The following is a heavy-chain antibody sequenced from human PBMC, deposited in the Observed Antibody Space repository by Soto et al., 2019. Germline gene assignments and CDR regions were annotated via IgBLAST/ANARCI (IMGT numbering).Heavy chain of an antibody. Sequence: SETLSLTCAVSGGSISSGGYSWSWIRQPPGKGLEWIGYIYHSGSTYYNPSLKSRVTISVDRSRNQFSLKLSSVTAADTAVYYCARVPGSWGQGTLVTVSS. CDR3: ARVPGS. D-gene: IGHD3-9*01. CDR2: IYHSGST. CDR1: GGSISSGGYS. J-gene: IGHJ5*02. V-gene: IGHV4-30-2*01.